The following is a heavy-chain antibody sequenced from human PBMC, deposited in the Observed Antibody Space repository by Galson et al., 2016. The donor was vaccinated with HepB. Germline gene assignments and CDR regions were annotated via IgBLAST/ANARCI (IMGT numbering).Heavy chain of an antibody. Sequence: SETLSLTCAVSGASISSSDWWSWVRQPPGKGLEWIGEIYHSGSTNYKPSLKSRVTISRDNSKNTLYLQMDSLRAEDTAVYYCARVGDLGGDYFDYWGRGTLVTVSS. CDR3: ARVGDLGGDYFDY. CDR2: IYHSGST. V-gene: IGHV4-4*02. J-gene: IGHJ4*02. D-gene: IGHD2-21*01. CDR1: GASISSSDW.